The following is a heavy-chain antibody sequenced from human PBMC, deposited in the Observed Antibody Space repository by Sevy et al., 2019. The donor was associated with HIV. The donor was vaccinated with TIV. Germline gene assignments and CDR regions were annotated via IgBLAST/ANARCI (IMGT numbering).Heavy chain of an antibody. D-gene: IGHD2-2*01. J-gene: IGHJ4*02. V-gene: IGHV3-30-3*01. CDR2: ISYDGSNK. CDR3: ARDSPMPSRGYFDY. Sequence: GGSLRLSCAASGFTFSSYAMHWVRQAPGKGLEWVAVISYDGSNKYYADSVKGRFTISRDNSKNTLYLQMNSLRAEDTAVYYCARDSPMPSRGYFDYWGQGTLVTVSS. CDR1: GFTFSSYA.